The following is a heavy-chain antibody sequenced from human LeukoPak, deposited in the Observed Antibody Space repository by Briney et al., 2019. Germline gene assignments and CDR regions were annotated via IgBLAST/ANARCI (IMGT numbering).Heavy chain of an antibody. V-gene: IGHV3-30*02. CDR3: AKDLTYYYDSSGYGDAFDI. J-gene: IGHJ3*02. CDR1: GFTFSSYG. D-gene: IGHD3-22*01. CDR2: IRYDGSNK. Sequence: PGGSLRPSCAASGFTFSSYGMHWVRQAPGKGREWVAFIRYDGSNKYYADSVKCRFTISRDHSKNTLYLQMNSLRAEDTAVYYCAKDLTYYYDSSGYGDAFDIWGQGTMVTVSS.